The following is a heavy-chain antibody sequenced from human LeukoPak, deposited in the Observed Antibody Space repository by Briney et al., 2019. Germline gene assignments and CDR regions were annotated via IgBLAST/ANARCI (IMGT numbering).Heavy chain of an antibody. D-gene: IGHD2-2*01. CDR1: GGSVSSSSYY. J-gene: IGHJ6*03. CDR3: ARHPRYCSSTSCPYYYYYMDV. CDR2: IYYSGST. Sequence: SETLSLTCTVSGGSVSSSSYYWGWIRQPPGKGLEWIGSIYYSGSTYYNPSLKSRVTISVDTSKNQFSLKLSSVTAADTAVYYCARHPRYCSSTSCPYYYYYMDVWGKGTTVTVSS. V-gene: IGHV4-39*01.